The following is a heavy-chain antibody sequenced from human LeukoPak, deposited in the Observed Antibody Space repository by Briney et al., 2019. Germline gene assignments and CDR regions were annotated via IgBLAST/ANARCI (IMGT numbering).Heavy chain of an antibody. J-gene: IGHJ4*02. V-gene: IGHV3-7*01. CDR2: IKQDGSEK. CDR3: ARRLWETTDFDY. Sequence: PGGSLRLSCEASGFTFTTYWMGWVRQAPGKGLEWVANIKQDGSEKYYVDSVKGRFTISRDNAMDSLSLQMNSLRAEDTAVYYCARRLWETTDFDYWGQGTLVTVSS. D-gene: IGHD2-21*01. CDR1: GFTFTTYW.